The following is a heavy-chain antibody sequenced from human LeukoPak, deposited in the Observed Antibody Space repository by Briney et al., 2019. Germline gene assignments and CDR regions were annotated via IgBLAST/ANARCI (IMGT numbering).Heavy chain of an antibody. CDR2: ISSSGNTT. CDR1: GFTFSDYY. J-gene: IGHJ4*02. V-gene: IGHV3-11*04. D-gene: IGHD6-13*01. CDR3: ARDGGSSWYFDY. Sequence: PGGSLRLSCAVSGFTFSDYYMSWIRQAPGKGLECVSYISSSGNTTYHADSVKGRFTISRDNAKNSLYLQMSSLRAEDTAVYYCARDGGSSWYFDYWGQGTLVTVSS.